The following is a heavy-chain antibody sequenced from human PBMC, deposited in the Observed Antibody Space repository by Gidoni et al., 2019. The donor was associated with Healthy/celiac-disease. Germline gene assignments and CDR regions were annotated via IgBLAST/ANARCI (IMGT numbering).Heavy chain of an antibody. V-gene: IGHV3-74*01. CDR1: GFTFSSYW. CDR2: INSDGSST. Sequence: EVQLVESGGGLVQPGGSLRLSCAASGFTFSSYWMHWVRQAPGKGLVWVSRINSDGSSTSYADSVKGRFTISRDNAKNTLYLQMNSLRAEDTAVYYCARDHRWGRDGYNSHFNWGQGTLVTVSS. D-gene: IGHD5-12*01. CDR3: ARDHRWGRDGYNSHFN. J-gene: IGHJ4*02.